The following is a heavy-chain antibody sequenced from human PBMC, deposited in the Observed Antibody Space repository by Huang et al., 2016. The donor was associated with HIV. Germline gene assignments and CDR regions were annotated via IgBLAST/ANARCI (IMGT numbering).Heavy chain of an antibody. CDR1: GYTFTNYD. CDR2: MNPNTGNT. V-gene: IGHV1-8*02. CDR3: ARAAYGDLDY. J-gene: IGHJ4*02. Sequence: QVHLVQSGAEVKKPGASVKVSCKASGYTFTNYDINWVRQAPGRGLGGRGWMNPNTGNTGCAQSFQGRVTMTRKTSITTAYMELTSLTSEDTAVYYCARAAYGDLDYWGLGTLVIVSS. D-gene: IGHD4-17*01.